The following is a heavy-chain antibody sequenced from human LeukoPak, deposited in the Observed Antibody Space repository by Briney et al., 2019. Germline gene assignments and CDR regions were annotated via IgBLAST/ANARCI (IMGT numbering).Heavy chain of an antibody. Sequence: GASVKVSCKASGYTFTGYYMHWVRQAPGQGLEWMGWINPNSGGTNYAQKFQGRVTMTRDTSISTAYMELSRLRSDDTAVYYCARPRGRYFDWLLNNFDYWSQGTLVTVSS. CDR3: ARPRGRYFDWLLNNFDY. CDR2: INPNSGGT. D-gene: IGHD3-9*01. J-gene: IGHJ4*02. V-gene: IGHV1-2*02. CDR1: GYTFTGYY.